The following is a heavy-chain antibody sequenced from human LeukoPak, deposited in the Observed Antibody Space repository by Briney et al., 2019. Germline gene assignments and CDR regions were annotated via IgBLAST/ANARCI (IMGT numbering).Heavy chain of an antibody. Sequence: PGGSLRLSCATYGFTFSNDWMTWVRQTPGKGLEWVANIKPDGSEKYYVDSVKGRFTISRDNAQNSLYLQMNSLRAEDTAVYYCARDVAPRYCSSTSCYKEGNWFDPWGQGTLVTVSS. V-gene: IGHV3-7*03. CDR2: IKPDGSEK. D-gene: IGHD2-2*01. J-gene: IGHJ5*02. CDR1: GFTFSNDW. CDR3: ARDVAPRYCSSTSCYKEGNWFDP.